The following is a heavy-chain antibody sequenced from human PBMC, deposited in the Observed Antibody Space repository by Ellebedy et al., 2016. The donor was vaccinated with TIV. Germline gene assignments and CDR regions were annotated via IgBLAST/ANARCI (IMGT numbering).Heavy chain of an antibody. V-gene: IGHV3-7*01. CDR2: IKEDGSVE. J-gene: IGHJ4*02. Sequence: GGSLRLSCAASGFTFSNYWMNWVRQAPGKGLEWVAQIKEDGSVEAYIDSVKGRFSISRDNGKKSLYRQMNNLRAEDPAVYDCAGPAAIGTKAFDYWGQGTLVTVSS. CDR3: AGPAAIGTKAFDY. CDR1: GFTFSNYW. D-gene: IGHD2-2*01.